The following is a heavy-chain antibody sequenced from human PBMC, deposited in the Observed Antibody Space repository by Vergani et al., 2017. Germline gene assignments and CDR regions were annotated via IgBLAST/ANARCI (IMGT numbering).Heavy chain of an antibody. J-gene: IGHJ6*02. CDR3: ARAGITIFGVVIYYYYGMDV. V-gene: IGHV1-8*01. CDR2: MNPNSGNT. D-gene: IGHD3-3*01. Sequence: QVQLVQSGAEVKKPGASVKVSCKASGYTFTSYDINWVRQATGQGLEWMGWMNPNSGNTGDAQKFQGRVTMTRNTSISTAYMELSSLRSEDTAVYYCARAGITIFGVVIYYYYGMDVWGQGTTVTVSS. CDR1: GYTFTSYD.